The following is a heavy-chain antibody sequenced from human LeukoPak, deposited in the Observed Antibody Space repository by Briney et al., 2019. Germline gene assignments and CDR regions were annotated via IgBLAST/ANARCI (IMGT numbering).Heavy chain of an antibody. CDR2: IYYTGST. CDR1: IVSIKNYY. Sequence: SETLSLTCSFSIVSIKNYYWNWIRQSPGKGLQWIGYIYYTGSTDYNFSLKSRVTISLDTSENQFSLRLNSVTAADSAVYFCASSRGPSSSWSFDYWGQGTLVTVSS. J-gene: IGHJ4*02. D-gene: IGHD6-13*01. V-gene: IGHV4-59*01. CDR3: ASSRGPSSSWSFDY.